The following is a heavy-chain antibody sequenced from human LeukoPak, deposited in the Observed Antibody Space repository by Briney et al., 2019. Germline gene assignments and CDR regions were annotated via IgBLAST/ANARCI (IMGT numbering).Heavy chain of an antibody. Sequence: PSETLSLSCTVSGGSINNNIHYWVWIRQPPGKGPEWVGTIFYSGQTYYNPSLKSRVTISVDTSKNQFSLKLRSVTAADTAVYYCARDREQQLVRFYNAFDIWGQGTMVTVSS. D-gene: IGHD6-13*01. CDR2: IFYSGQT. CDR3: ARDREQQLVRFYNAFDI. CDR1: GGSINNNIHY. V-gene: IGHV4-39*07. J-gene: IGHJ3*02.